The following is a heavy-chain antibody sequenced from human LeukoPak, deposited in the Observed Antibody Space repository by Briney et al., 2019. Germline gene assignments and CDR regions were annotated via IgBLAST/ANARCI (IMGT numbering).Heavy chain of an antibody. V-gene: IGHV3-33*01. J-gene: IGHJ6*04. CDR2: IWYDGSNK. D-gene: IGHD3-9*01. CDR3: ARDQLRYFDWLLGYYYYGMDV. CDR1: GFAFSSYG. Sequence: GGSLRLSCAASGFAFSSYGMHWVRQAPGKGLEWVAVIWYDGSNKYYADSVKGRFTISRDNSKNTLYLQMNSLRAEDTAVYYCARDQLRYFDWLLGYYYYGMDVWGKGTTVTVSS.